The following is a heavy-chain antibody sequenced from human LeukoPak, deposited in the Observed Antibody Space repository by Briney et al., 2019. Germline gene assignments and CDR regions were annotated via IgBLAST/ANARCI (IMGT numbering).Heavy chain of an antibody. D-gene: IGHD3-9*01. CDR1: GGSFSGYY. CDR2: INHSGST. J-gene: IGHJ5*02. CDR3: ATKLLRYFDWLLGTNPNWFDP. Sequence: SETLSLTCAVYGGSFSGYYWSWIRQPPGKGLEWIGEINHSGSTNYNPSLKSRVTISVDTSKNQFSLKLSSVTAADTAVYYCATKLLRYFDWLLGTNPNWFDPWGQGTLVTVSS. V-gene: IGHV4-34*01.